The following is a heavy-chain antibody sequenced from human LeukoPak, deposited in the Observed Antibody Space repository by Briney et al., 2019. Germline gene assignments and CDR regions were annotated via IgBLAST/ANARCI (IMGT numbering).Heavy chain of an antibody. D-gene: IGHD4-23*01. CDR2: IIPIFGTA. CDR1: GGTFSSYA. CDR3: ARGDYGGNPWNFDY. Sequence: SVKVSCKASGGTFSSYAISWVRQAPGQGLEWMGRIIPIFGTANYAQKFQGRVTITTDESTVTAYMELSSLRSEDTAVYYCARGDYGGNPWNFDYWGQGTLVTVSS. V-gene: IGHV1-69*05. J-gene: IGHJ4*02.